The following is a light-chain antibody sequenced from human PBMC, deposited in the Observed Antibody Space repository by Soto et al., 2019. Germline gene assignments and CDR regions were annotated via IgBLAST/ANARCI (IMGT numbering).Light chain of an antibody. CDR3: QQYSNWPRT. J-gene: IGKJ1*01. CDR2: GAS. V-gene: IGKV3-15*01. CDR1: QSVSRK. Sequence: EIVVTQSPAALSVYPWDRATLYCMASQSVSRKLAWYQQTPGQAPRLLIFGASTKATDMPGRFSGRGSGTEFTLTINNLQSEDFAVYYCQQYSNWPRTFGQGTKVDIK.